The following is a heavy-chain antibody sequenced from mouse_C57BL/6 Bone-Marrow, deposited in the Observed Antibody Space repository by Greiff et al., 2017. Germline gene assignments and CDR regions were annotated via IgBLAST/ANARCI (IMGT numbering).Heavy chain of an antibody. Sequence: VQLQQSGPELVKPGASVKMSCKASGYTFTDYNMHWVKQSHGKSLEWIGYINPNNGGTSYNQTFKGKATLTVDKSSSTAYMELRSLTSEDSAVYYCARKGELAYWYFDVWGTGTTVTVSS. J-gene: IGHJ1*03. CDR2: INPNNGGT. CDR3: ARKGELAYWYFDV. D-gene: IGHD4-1*01. CDR1: GYTFTDYN. V-gene: IGHV1-22*01.